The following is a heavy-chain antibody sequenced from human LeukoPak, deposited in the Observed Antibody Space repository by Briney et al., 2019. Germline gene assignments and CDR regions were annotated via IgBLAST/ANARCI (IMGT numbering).Heavy chain of an antibody. CDR1: GFTFSNAW. D-gene: IGHD3-22*01. CDR2: IRSNSDGGTI. CDR3: ATDFYDST. Sequence: GGSLRLSCATTGFTFSNAWMNWVRQAPGKGLEWVGRIRSNSDGGTIDYAAPVKGRFTLSRDDSKTTLYLQMNSLQTEDTAVYYCATDFYDSTWGQGTLVTVSS. V-gene: IGHV3-15*07. J-gene: IGHJ5*02.